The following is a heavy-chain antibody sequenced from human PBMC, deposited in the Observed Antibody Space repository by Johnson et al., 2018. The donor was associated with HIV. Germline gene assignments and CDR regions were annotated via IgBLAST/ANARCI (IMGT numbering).Heavy chain of an antibody. J-gene: IGHJ3*02. Sequence: EQLVESGGGLVQPGGSLRLSCAASGFTFSTYWMNWVRQAPGKGLEWVANIKQDGSEKYYVDSVKGRFTISRDNAKNSLYLQMNSLRAEDTAVYYCARERLGAHDAFDIWGQGTTVTVSS. D-gene: IGHD3-16*01. CDR2: IKQDGSEK. CDR1: GFTFSTYW. CDR3: ARERLGAHDAFDI. V-gene: IGHV3-7*01.